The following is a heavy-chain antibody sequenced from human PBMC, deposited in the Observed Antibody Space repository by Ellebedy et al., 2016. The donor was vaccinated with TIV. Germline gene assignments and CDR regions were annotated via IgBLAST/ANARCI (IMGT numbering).Heavy chain of an antibody. D-gene: IGHD4-23*01. CDR2: LSGSGGNT. CDR1: GLTFSSHA. J-gene: IGHJ3*02. CDR3: ARDPVGVGPAFDI. V-gene: IGHV3-23*01. Sequence: GEPLKISCAASGLTFSSHAMSWVRQAPGKGLEWVSSLSGSGGNTYYADSVKGRFTISRYNSKDTLYLQVNSLRAEDTAVYYCARDPVGVGPAFDIWGQGTMVTVSS.